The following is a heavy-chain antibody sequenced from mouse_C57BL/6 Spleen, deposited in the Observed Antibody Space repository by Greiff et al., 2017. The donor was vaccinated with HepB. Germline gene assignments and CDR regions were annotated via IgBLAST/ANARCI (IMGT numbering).Heavy chain of an antibody. CDR2: IYPGSGNT. J-gene: IGHJ3*01. CDR1: GFSFTSYY. CDR3: AREEPYYGYAY. D-gene: IGHD1-1*01. V-gene: IGHV1-66*01. Sequence: QVQLQQSGPELVKPGASVKISCKASGFSFTSYYIHWVKQRPGQGLEWIGWIYPGSGNTKYNEKFKGKATLTADTSSSTAYMQLSSLTSEDSAVYYCAREEPYYGYAYWGQGTLVTVSA.